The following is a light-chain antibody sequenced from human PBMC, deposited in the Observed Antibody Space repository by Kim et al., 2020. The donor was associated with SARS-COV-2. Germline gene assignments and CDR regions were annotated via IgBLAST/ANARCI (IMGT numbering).Light chain of an antibody. Sequence: EIVLTQSPGTLSLSPGERATLSFRASQSVSSSYLAWYQQKPGQAPRLLIYGASSRATGIPDRFSGSGSGTDFTLTISRLEPEDFAVYYCQQYGSSPYTFGQGPKLEI. CDR2: GAS. CDR3: QQYGSSPYT. V-gene: IGKV3-20*01. J-gene: IGKJ2*01. CDR1: QSVSSSY.